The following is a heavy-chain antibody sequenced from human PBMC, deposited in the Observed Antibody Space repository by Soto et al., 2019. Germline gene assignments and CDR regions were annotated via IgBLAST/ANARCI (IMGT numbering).Heavy chain of an antibody. D-gene: IGHD3-10*02. V-gene: IGHV1-69*06. CDR3: ARVFAGCWFFA. Sequence: VQLVQSGAEVQKPGSSVKVSCTASGGPFSSYAINWVRQAPGQGLEWMGVLIPMFGAPHYAQNFKGRITITADKSTNPACVDLRSLTFRDTAVDCCARVFAGCWFFAWGQVTLVAVSS. J-gene: IGHJ5*02. CDR1: GGPFSSYA. CDR2: LIPMFGAP.